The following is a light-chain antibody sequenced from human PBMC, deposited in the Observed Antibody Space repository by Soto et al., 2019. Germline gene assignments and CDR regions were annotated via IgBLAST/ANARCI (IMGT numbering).Light chain of an antibody. CDR1: QSVSSH. CDR3: QQYNDWRPLT. CDR2: GAS. V-gene: IGKV3-15*01. J-gene: IGKJ4*01. Sequence: EVVVTQSPATLSVSPGDRATLSCRASQSVSSHLAWYQQKPGQAPRLLIYGASTRASGVPARFSGSGSGTEFTLTISSLQSEDFGIYYCQQYNDWRPLTFGGGTKVDIK.